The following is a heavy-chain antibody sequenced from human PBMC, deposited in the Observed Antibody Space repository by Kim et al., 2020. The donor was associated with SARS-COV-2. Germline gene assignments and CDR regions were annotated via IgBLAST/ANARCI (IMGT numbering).Heavy chain of an antibody. Sequence: VTTYYADSVKGRFTISRDHSKNTLYLQMNSLRAEDTAVYYCAKGGSYIDYWGQGTLVTVSS. J-gene: IGHJ4*02. D-gene: IGHD3-16*01. V-gene: IGHV3-23*01. CDR2: VTT. CDR3: AKGGSYIDY.